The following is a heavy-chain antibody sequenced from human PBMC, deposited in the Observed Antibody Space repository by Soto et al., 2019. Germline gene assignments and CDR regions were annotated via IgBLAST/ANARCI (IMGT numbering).Heavy chain of an antibody. Sequence: ASVKVSCKASGGTFSSYAISWVRQAPGQGLEWMGGIIPIFGTANYAQKFQGRVTITADESTSTAYMELSGLRSEDTAVYYCARWDGSGSPYFDYWGQGTLVTVSS. D-gene: IGHD3-10*01. J-gene: IGHJ4*02. CDR1: GGTFSSYA. CDR2: IIPIFGTA. CDR3: ARWDGSGSPYFDY. V-gene: IGHV1-69*13.